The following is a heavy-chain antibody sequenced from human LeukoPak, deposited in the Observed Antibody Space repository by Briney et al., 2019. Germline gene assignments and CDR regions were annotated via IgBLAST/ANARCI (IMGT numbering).Heavy chain of an antibody. CDR2: ITSSSSYI. CDR3: VRLYDDYTNGHFDS. D-gene: IGHD4-11*01. CDR1: GFTFSSYS. Sequence: PGGSLRLSCAASGFTFSSYSMNWVRQAPGKGLEWGSSITSSSSYIYYADSVRGRFTISRDNAKNSLYLQLNSLRAEDTAVYYCVRLYDDYTNGHFDSWGQGTLVTVSS. V-gene: IGHV3-21*01. J-gene: IGHJ4*02.